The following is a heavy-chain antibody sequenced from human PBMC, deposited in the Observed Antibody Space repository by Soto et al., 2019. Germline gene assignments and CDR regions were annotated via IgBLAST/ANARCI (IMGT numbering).Heavy chain of an antibody. CDR2: IYWGDDK. D-gene: IGHD3-9*01. CDR3: SHRSDWFDY. J-gene: IGHJ4*02. Sequence: QITLKESGATLVKPTQTLTLTCTFSGFSLSTIGVGLGWIRQPPGKAVEWLARIYWGDDKRYSPSMKSSLPITKDTSNTQVVLTMTNMDPVDTATYYCSHRSDWFDYWGQGTLVTVSS. V-gene: IGHV2-5*02. CDR1: GFSLSTIGVG.